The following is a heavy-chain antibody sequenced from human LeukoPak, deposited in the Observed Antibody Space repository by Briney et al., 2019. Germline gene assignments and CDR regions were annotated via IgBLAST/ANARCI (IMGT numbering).Heavy chain of an antibody. CDR2: ISSSSSYI. CDR3: ARAGFTMVRGVKYYYYMDV. J-gene: IGHJ6*03. V-gene: IGHV3-21*01. Sequence: GGSLRLSCAASGFTFSSYSMNWVRQAPGKGLEWVSSISSSSSYIYYADSVKGRFTISRDNAKNSLYLQMNSLRAEDTAVYYCARAGFTMVRGVKYYYYMDVWGKGTTVTISS. D-gene: IGHD3-10*01. CDR1: GFTFSSYS.